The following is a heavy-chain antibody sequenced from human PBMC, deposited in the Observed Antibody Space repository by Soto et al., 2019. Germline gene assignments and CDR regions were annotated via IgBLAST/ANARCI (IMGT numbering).Heavy chain of an antibody. V-gene: IGHV1-46*03. CDR1: GYIFTNYY. Sequence: ASVKVSCKASGYIFTNYYMHWVRQAPGQGLEWMGTINAGGGYTTYAQRFQGRVTMTRDTSTSTVSMELSSLRYEDTALYYCTRGGAIVVVTASHWFDPWGQG. CDR2: INAGGGYT. D-gene: IGHD2-21*02. CDR3: TRGGAIVVVTASHWFDP. J-gene: IGHJ5*02.